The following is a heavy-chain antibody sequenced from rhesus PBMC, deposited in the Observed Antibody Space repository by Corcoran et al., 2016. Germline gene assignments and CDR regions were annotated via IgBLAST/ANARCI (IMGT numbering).Heavy chain of an antibody. Sequence: QVQLQESGPGLLKPSETLSLTCAVSGGSISSSNWWSLIRQPPGKGLEWIGYISGRRGSTDDNPSSKSRVTMSKDTSKNQFSLKLSAVTAADTAGYYCARSPKTLTYFDYGGRGVLVTVSS. V-gene: IGHV4-65*02. CDR1: GGSISSSNW. D-gene: IGHD4-11*01. CDR3: ARSPKTLTYFDY. CDR2: ISGRRGST. J-gene: IGHJ4*01.